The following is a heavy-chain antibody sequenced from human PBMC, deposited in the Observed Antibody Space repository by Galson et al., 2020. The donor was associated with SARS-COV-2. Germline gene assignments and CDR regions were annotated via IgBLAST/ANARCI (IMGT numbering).Heavy chain of an antibody. J-gene: IGHJ4*02. CDR1: GGSFSGYS. CDR3: ARGAPGY. V-gene: IGHV4-34*01. Sequence: SETLSLTCAVYGGSFSGYSWTWIRQSPGKGLEWIGQINDSGSAKYNPSLKSRVTMSVDTSKNQFSLRLTSVSAADTAVYYCARGAPGYWGQGTLVTVSS. CDR2: INDSGSA.